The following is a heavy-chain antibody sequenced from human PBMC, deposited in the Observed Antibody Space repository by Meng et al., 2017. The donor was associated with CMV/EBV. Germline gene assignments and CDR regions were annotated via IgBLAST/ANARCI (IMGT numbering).Heavy chain of an antibody. CDR3: ATTSGSSY. CDR1: GSTFSSYW. Sequence: GGLLRHSCAAPGSTFSSYWMSWVRQAPGKGLEWVANIKQDGSEKYYVDSVKGRFTISRDNTGNSIYLHMSTLRAEDTAVYYCATTSGSSYWGQGAQVTVSS. V-gene: IGHV3-7*01. D-gene: IGHD6-6*01. J-gene: IGHJ4*02. CDR2: IKQDGSEK.